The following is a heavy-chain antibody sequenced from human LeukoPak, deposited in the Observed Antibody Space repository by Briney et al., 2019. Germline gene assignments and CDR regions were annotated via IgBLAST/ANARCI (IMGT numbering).Heavy chain of an antibody. CDR1: GYTFTSYY. V-gene: IGHV1-46*01. Sequence: ASVKVSCKASGYTFTSYYMHWVRQAPGQGLEWMGIINPSGGSTSYAQKFQGRVTMTRDTSTSTVYMELSSLRSEDTAVYYCARGRVPAAMSGPGWFDPWGHGTLVTVSS. D-gene: IGHD2-2*01. J-gene: IGHJ5*02. CDR3: ARGRVPAAMSGPGWFDP. CDR2: INPSGGST.